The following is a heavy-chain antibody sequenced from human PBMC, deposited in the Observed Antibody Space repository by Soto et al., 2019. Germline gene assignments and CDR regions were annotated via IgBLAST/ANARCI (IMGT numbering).Heavy chain of an antibody. CDR1: GFTFSSYG. D-gene: IGHD3-16*02. CDR2: IWYDGSNK. Sequence: PGGSLRLSCAASGFTFSSYGMHWVRQAPGKGLEWVAVIWYDGSNKYYADSVKGRFTISRDNSKNTLYLQMNSLRAEDTAVYYCARLPTPETYYDYIWGSYPSSHWGQGTLVTVSS. CDR3: ARLPTPETYYDYIWGSYPSSH. J-gene: IGHJ4*02. V-gene: IGHV3-33*01.